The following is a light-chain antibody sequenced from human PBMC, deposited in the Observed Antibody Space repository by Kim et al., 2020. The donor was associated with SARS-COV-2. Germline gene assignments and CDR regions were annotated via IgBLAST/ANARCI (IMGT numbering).Light chain of an antibody. Sequence: IQMTQSPSSLSASVGDRVTITCRASQSINNYLNWYQQRPGKAPKVLIYAASILQSGVPSRFSGSGSGTDFTLTISSLQPEDFATYFCQPSYSDFSEYTFGRETKLEI. V-gene: IGKV1-39*01. J-gene: IGKJ2*01. CDR1: QSINNY. CDR3: QPSYSDFSEYT. CDR2: AAS.